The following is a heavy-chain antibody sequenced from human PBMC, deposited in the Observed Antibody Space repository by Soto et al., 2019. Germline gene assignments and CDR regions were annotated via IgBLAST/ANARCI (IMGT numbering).Heavy chain of an antibody. Sequence: EVQLVESGGGLVQPGGSLKLSCAASGFTFSGSAMHWVRQASGKGLEWVGRIRSKANSYATAYAASVKGRFTISRDDSKNTAYLQMNSLKTEDTAVYYCTRQDRKPYYYGMDVWGQGTTVTVS. CDR3: TRQDRKPYYYGMDV. J-gene: IGHJ6*02. CDR1: GFTFSGSA. V-gene: IGHV3-73*02. CDR2: IRSKANSYAT.